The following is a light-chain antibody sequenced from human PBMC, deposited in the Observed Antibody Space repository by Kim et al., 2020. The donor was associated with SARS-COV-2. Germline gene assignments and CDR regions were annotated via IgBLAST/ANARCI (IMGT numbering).Light chain of an antibody. V-gene: IGKV3-15*01. Sequence: SPGEIATLSCRASQSVSSNLAWYQQKPGQAPRLLIYGASTRATGIPARFIGSGSGTEFTLTISSLQSEDFAVYYCQQYNDWPPWTFGQGTKVDIK. J-gene: IGKJ1*01. CDR1: QSVSSN. CDR2: GAS. CDR3: QQYNDWPPWT.